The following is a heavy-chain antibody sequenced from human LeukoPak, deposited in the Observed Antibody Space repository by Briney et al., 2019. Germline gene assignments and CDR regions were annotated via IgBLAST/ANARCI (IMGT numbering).Heavy chain of an antibody. CDR1: GYTFTSYG. J-gene: IGHJ4*02. CDR2: ISAYNGNT. CDR3: ARDHYDYGDHATFSDY. D-gene: IGHD4-17*01. V-gene: IGHV1-18*01. Sequence: GASVKVSCKASGYTFTSYGISWVRQAPGQGLEWMGWISAYNGNTNYAQKLQGRVTMTTDTSTSTAYMELRSLRSDDTAVYYCARDHYDYGDHATFSDYWGQGTLVTVSS.